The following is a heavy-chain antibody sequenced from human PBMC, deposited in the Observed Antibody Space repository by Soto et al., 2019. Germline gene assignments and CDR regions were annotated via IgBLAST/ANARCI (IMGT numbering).Heavy chain of an antibody. Sequence: ETLSLTCTVSSAPVSSTTYTWGWIRQPPGKGLEWVASVYYGGRSYYNPTLNSRVTISVDTSKNQFSLKLNSVTAADTAVYYCARDLWGYCGADCYPLDVWGQGTTVTVSS. CDR2: VYYGGRS. V-gene: IGHV4-39*07. CDR1: SAPVSSTTYT. J-gene: IGHJ6*02. D-gene: IGHD2-21*02. CDR3: ARDLWGYCGADCYPLDV.